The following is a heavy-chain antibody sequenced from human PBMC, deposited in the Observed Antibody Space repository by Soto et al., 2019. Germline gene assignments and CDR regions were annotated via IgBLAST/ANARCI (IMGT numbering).Heavy chain of an antibody. J-gene: IGHJ4*02. D-gene: IGHD6-6*01. CDR2: ITWNSDSL. CDR1: GFVFEDYA. Sequence: EVQLVESGGGLVQPGRSLRLSCAASGFVFEDYAMHWVRQAPGKGLAWVSSITWNSDSLAYMGSVKGRFTISRDNAKNTLYLEMDSLRPEDTALYYCTKSRGVAGRPLEDWGQGTLVTVSS. CDR3: TKSRGVAGRPLED. V-gene: IGHV3-9*01.